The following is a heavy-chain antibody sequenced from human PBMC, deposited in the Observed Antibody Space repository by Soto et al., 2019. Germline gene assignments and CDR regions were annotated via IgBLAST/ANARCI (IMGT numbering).Heavy chain of an antibody. CDR1: GFSFGSYA. Sequence: DVQLWESGGGLVQPGGSLRLSCAASGFSFGSYALSWVRQAPGKGLEWVSTISGSDGKTFYADSVKGRFSISRDTSQSTLYLQMNSLXXXXXXXYYCARWSYLDYWGQGTRVT. CDR3: ARWSYLDY. CDR2: ISGSDGKT. J-gene: IGHJ4*02. D-gene: IGHD3-10*01. V-gene: IGHV3-23*01.